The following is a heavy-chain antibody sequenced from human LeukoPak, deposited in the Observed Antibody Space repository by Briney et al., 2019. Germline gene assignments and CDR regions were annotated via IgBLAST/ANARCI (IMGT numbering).Heavy chain of an antibody. Sequence: GGSLRLSCAASGFSFSVFWMHWVRQAPGKGPVWLARINSDGYSISYADSVKGRFTISRDNAKKTLYLQMNTLRAEDTAMYYCARAIAEAGTDSWGQGTLVTVSS. CDR2: INSDGYSI. CDR3: ARAIAEAGTDS. CDR1: GFSFSVFW. D-gene: IGHD6-19*01. J-gene: IGHJ4*02. V-gene: IGHV3-74*01.